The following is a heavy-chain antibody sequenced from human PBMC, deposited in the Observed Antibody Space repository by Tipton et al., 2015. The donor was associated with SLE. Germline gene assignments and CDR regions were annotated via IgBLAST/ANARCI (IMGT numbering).Heavy chain of an antibody. CDR1: GFTFSDSY. CDR2: ITTSGHTI. V-gene: IGHV3-11*04. D-gene: IGHD2-15*01. CDR3: ARDQVRYCSLYNCYPGAFDV. Sequence: SLRLSCVASGFTFSDSYMCWIRQAPGKGLEWISYITTSGHTIYYADSVQGRFTISRDNAKNSLFLQMDHLRAEDTAVYYCARDQVRYCSLYNCYPGAFDVWGQGIMVTVSS. J-gene: IGHJ3*01.